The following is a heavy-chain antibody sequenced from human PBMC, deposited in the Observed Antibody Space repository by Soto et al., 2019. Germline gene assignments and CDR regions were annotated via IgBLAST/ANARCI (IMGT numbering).Heavy chain of an antibody. CDR1: GYTFTSYY. CDR3: AREATMTTVTRSYWYFDI. CDR2: INPSGGST. Sequence: ASVKVSCKASGYTFTSYYMHWVRQAPGQGLEWMGIINPSGGSTSYAQKFQGRVTMTRDTSTSTVYMELSSLRSEDTAVYYCAREATMTTVTRSYWYFDIWGRGTLVTVSS. J-gene: IGHJ2*01. V-gene: IGHV1-46*01. D-gene: IGHD4-17*01.